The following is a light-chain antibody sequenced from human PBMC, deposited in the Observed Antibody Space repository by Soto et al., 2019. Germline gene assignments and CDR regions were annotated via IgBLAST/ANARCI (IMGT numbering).Light chain of an antibody. Sequence: DTQMSQSPSSVSAAVGDRVTITCRASQGISSLLSWYHQKPVKAPKLLIYAASSLQSGVPSRFSGSGSGTDFTLTISSLQPEDFATYYCQQANSFPLTFGGGTKVDI. V-gene: IGKV1-12*01. CDR1: QGISSL. CDR2: AAS. J-gene: IGKJ4*01. CDR3: QQANSFPLT.